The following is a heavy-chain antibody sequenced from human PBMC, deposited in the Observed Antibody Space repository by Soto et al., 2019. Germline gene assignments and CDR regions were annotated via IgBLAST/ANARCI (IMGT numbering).Heavy chain of an antibody. CDR3: ARLVNSGYAPIYYYYMDG. CDR2: ISAYNGNT. V-gene: IGHV1-18*01. J-gene: IGHJ6*03. Sequence: ASVKVSCKASGYTFTSYGISWVRQAPGQGLEWMGWISAYNGNTNYAQKLQGRVTMTTDTSTSTAYMELRSLRSEDTAVYYCARLVNSGYAPIYYYYMDGWGKGTTVTVSS. D-gene: IGHD6-13*01. CDR1: GYTFTSYG.